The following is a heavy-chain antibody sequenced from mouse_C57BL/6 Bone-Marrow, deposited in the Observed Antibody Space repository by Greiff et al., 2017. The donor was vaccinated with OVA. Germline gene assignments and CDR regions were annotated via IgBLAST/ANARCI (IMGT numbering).Heavy chain of an antibody. D-gene: IGHD2-1*01. V-gene: IGHV5-6*02. Sequence: EVKLVESGGDLVKPGGSLTLSCAASGFTFSSYGMSWVRQTPDKRLEWVATISSGGSYTYYPDSVKGRFTISRDNAKNTLYLQMSSLKSEDTAMYYCAIRLLWYPYAMDYWGQGTSVTVSS. CDR2: ISSGGSYT. J-gene: IGHJ4*01. CDR3: AIRLLWYPYAMDY. CDR1: GFTFSSYG.